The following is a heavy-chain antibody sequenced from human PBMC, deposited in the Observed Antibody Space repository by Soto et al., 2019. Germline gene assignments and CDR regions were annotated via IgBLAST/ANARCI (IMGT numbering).Heavy chain of an antibody. CDR2: ISGSGGST. CDR1: GFTFSSYA. Sequence: EVQLLESGGGLVQPGGSLRLSCAASGFTFSSYAMSWVRQAPGKGLEWVSAISGSGGSTYYADSVKGRFTISRDNSKNELYLQMRRLRAEETAAYYCAKSARYFGRWGQGTLVTVSS. D-gene: IGHD3-9*01. V-gene: IGHV3-23*01. J-gene: IGHJ4*02. CDR3: AKSARYFGR.